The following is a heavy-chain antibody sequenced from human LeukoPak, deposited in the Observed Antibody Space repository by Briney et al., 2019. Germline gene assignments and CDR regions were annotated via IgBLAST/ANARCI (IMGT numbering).Heavy chain of an antibody. CDR3: AKEGRSLQTY. J-gene: IGHJ4*02. D-gene: IGHD5-24*01. Sequence: GGSLRLSCAAYGFMFRSNWMSWVRLAPGKGLEWVANIKEDGTETYYVDSVKGRFTISRDNAKNSLYLQMNSLRVEDTAVYYCAKEGRSLQTYWGQGTLVTVSS. CDR1: GFMFRSNW. CDR2: IKEDGTET. V-gene: IGHV3-7*03.